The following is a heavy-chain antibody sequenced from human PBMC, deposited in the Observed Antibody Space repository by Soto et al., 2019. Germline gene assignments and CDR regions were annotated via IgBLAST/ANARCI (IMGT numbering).Heavy chain of an antibody. CDR1: GGSCSGYY. CDR2: INHSGST. D-gene: IGHD2-15*01. CDR3: ARDPRGYCSGGSCYKFGWFDP. Sequence: SETLSLTCAVYGGSCSGYYWSWIRQPPGKGLEWIGEINHSGSTNYNPSLKSRVTISVDTSKNQFSLKLSSVTAADTAVYYCARDPRGYCSGGSCYKFGWFDPWGQGTLVTVSS. V-gene: IGHV4-34*01. J-gene: IGHJ5*02.